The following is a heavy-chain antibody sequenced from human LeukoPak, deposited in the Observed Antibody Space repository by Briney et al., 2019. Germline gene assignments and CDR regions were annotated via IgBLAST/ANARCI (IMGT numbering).Heavy chain of an antibody. D-gene: IGHD1-7*01. CDR3: AHDLPGELGFDL. Sequence: TLSLTCTVSGYSISSGYYWGWIRQPPGKGLEWLALIYWNDDKRYSPSLKSRLTIAKDTSKNQVVLTMTNVDPVDTATYYCAHDLPGELGFDLWGRGTLVTVSS. J-gene: IGHJ2*01. V-gene: IGHV2-5*01. CDR2: IYWNDDK. CDR1: GYSISSGYY.